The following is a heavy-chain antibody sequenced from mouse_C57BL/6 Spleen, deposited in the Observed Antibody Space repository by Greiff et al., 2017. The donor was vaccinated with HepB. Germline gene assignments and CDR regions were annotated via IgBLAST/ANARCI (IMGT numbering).Heavy chain of an antibody. D-gene: IGHD2-5*01. J-gene: IGHJ1*03. V-gene: IGHV1-69*01. CDR3: ASSNYDWYFDV. CDR2: IDPSDSYT. CDR1: GYTFTSYW. Sequence: QVQLQQPGAELVMPGASVKLSCKASGYTFTSYWMHWVKQRPGQGLEWIGEIDPSDSYTNYNQKFKCKSTLTVDKSSSTAYMQLSSLTSEDSAVYYCASSNYDWYFDVWGTGTTVTVSS.